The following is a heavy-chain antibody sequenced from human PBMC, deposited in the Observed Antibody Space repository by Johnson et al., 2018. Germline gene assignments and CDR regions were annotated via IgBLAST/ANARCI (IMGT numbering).Heavy chain of an antibody. Sequence: VQLQESGGGLVHXGGSLRLXCAASGFTFSSYWMHWVRQAPGKGLVWVSRINRDGSTTSYADSVKGRFTISRDNAKNTLSLQMNSLRAEYMDTYYCTRDWNNAYDIWGQGTMVAVSS. CDR2: INRDGSTT. D-gene: IGHD1-1*01. CDR1: GFTFSSYW. V-gene: IGHV3-74*01. CDR3: TRDWNNAYDI. J-gene: IGHJ3*02.